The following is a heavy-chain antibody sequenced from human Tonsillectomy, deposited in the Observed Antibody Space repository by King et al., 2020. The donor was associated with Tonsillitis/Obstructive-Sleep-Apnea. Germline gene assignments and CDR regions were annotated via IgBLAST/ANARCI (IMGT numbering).Heavy chain of an antibody. J-gene: IGHJ4*02. CDR2: IVVGSGNT. Sequence: QLVESGPEVKKPGTSVKVSCKASGFTFTSSAMQWVRQARGQRLEWIGWIVVGSGNTNYAPNFQERVTITRDMSTRTAYMELSRLISEDTDVYYCAADLTGDGPYFHYWGQGTLVTVSS. V-gene: IGHV1-58*02. CDR1: GFTFTSSA. D-gene: IGHD3-16*01. CDR3: AADLTGDGPYFHY.